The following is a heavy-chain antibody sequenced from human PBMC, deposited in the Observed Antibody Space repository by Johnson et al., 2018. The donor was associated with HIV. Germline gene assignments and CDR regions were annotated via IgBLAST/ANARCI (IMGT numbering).Heavy chain of an antibody. J-gene: IGHJ3*02. D-gene: IGHD4-23*01. Sequence: VQLVESGGGLVQPGGSLRLSCAASGFTFSDHYMDWVRQAPGKGLEWVGRTRDKANSYTTEYAASVKGRFTISRDDSKKSLYLQMNSLKTEDTAVYYCARTVVGSSYDAFDIWGQGTMVTVSS. V-gene: IGHV3-72*01. CDR1: GFTFSDHY. CDR2: TRDKANSYTT. CDR3: ARTVVGSSYDAFDI.